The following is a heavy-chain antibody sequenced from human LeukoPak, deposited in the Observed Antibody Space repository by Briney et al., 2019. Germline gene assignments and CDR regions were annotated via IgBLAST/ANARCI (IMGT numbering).Heavy chain of an antibody. V-gene: IGHV3-11*04. CDR2: ISSSGSII. Sequence: GGSLRLSCAASGFIFGDYYMSGIRQAPGKGLEWVSYISSSGSIIYYADSVKGRFTISRDNAKNSLYLQLNSLRVEDTAMYYCVRDSMAWGQGTLVTVSS. CDR1: GFIFGDYY. CDR3: VRDSMA. J-gene: IGHJ5*02. D-gene: IGHD2/OR15-2a*01.